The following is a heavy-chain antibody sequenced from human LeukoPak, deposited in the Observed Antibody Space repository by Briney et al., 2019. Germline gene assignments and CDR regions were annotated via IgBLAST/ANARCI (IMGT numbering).Heavy chain of an antibody. J-gene: IGHJ4*02. V-gene: IGHV3-66*02. Sequence: RGSLRLFCAASGFTVSSNYMSWVRQAPGKGLEWVSVIYSGGSTYYADSVKGRFTISRDNSKNMLYLQMNSSRAEDTAVYYLWRDEGYCSSTSSIGPGGYFDHCGQGNLVTVSS. D-gene: IGHD2-2*01. CDR3: WRDEGYCSSTSSIGPGGYFDH. CDR1: GFTVSSNY. CDR2: IYSGGST.